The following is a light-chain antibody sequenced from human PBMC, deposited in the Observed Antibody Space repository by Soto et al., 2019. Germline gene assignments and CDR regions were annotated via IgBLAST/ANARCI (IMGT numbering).Light chain of an antibody. Sequence: VSTQTPGTLSLSPGERATLSCRASQSLANSFIAWYRQKPGQAPRLLIYDTSRRASGSPDRFRGSGSGTDFTLTIRRLETEDFAVFYCQQYGTSEIIFGQGTRLEIK. V-gene: IGKV3-20*01. CDR3: QQYGTSEII. CDR1: QSLANSF. J-gene: IGKJ5*01. CDR2: DTS.